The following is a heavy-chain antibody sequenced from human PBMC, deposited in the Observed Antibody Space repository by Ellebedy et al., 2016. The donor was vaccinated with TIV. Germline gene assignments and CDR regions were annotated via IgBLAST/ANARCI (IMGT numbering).Heavy chain of an antibody. Sequence: SETLSLTXAVYGGSFSGYYWSWIRQPPGKGLEWIGEINHSGSTNYNPSLKSRVTLSVDTSKNQFSLKLSSVTAADTAVYYCARGRGVRGSIIAGNPTQMDVWGKGTTVTVSS. CDR3: ARGRGVRGSIIAGNPTQMDV. CDR2: INHSGST. CDR1: GGSFSGYY. J-gene: IGHJ6*04. V-gene: IGHV4-34*01. D-gene: IGHD3-10*01.